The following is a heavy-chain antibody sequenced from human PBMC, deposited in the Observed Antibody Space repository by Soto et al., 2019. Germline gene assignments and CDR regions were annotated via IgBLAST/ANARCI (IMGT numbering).Heavy chain of an antibody. D-gene: IGHD3-16*01. CDR2: IYHSGST. J-gene: IGHJ4*02. CDR3: ARVRPSSLGALFY. Sequence: PSETLSLTCAVSGGSISSSNWWSWVRQPPGKGLEWIGEIYHSGSTNYNPSLKSRVTISVDKSKNQFSLKLSSVTAADTAVYYCARVRPSSLGALFYWGQGTLVTVSS. CDR1: GGSISSSNW. V-gene: IGHV4-4*02.